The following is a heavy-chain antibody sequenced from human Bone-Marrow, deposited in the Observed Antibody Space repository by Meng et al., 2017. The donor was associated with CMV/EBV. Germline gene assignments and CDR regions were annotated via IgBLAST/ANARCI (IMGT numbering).Heavy chain of an antibody. J-gene: IGHJ4*02. CDR1: GFTFSSYW. D-gene: IGHD2-15*01. CDR2: ISSSSSYI. CDR3: ARDPSGNSFDY. V-gene: IGHV3-21*01. Sequence: GESLKISCAASGFTFSSYWMNWVRQAPGKGLEWVSSISSSSSYIYYADSVKGRFTISRDNAKNSLYLQMNSLRAEDTAVYYCARDPSGNSFDYWGQGTLVTVSS.